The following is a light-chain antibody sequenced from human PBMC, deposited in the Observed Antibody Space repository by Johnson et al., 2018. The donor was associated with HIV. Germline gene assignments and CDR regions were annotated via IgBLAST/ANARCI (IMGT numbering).Light chain of an antibody. Sequence: QSVLTQPPSVSAAPGQKVTISCSGSSSNIRNNYVSWYQQLPGTAPKLLIYENNKRPSGLPDRFSGSKSGPSATLAITGLQTGDEADYYCGTWDSSLSEGVFGTGTKVTVL. CDR3: GTWDSSLSEGV. CDR1: SSNIRNNY. J-gene: IGLJ1*01. V-gene: IGLV1-51*02. CDR2: ENN.